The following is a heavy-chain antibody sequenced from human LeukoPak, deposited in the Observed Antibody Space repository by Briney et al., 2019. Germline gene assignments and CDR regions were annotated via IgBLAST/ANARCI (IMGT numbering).Heavy chain of an antibody. V-gene: IGHV3-11*01. CDR3: ARDPTGYSSGWYKNWFDP. CDR1: GFTFSDYY. D-gene: IGHD6-19*01. CDR2: ISSSGSTI. J-gene: IGHJ5*02. Sequence: GGSLRLSCAASGFTFSDYYMSWIRQAPGKGLEWVSYISSSGSTIYYAYSVKGRFTISRDNAKNSLYLQMNSLRAEDTAVYYCARDPTGYSSGWYKNWFDPWGQGTLVTVSS.